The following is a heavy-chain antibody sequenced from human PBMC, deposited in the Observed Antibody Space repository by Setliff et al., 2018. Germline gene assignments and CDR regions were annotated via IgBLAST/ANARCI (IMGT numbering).Heavy chain of an antibody. CDR1: GFTFSSYA. V-gene: IGHV3-23*01. CDR3: SRDPNGDYVGAFDS. D-gene: IGHD3-16*01. J-gene: IGHJ3*02. Sequence: GGSLRLSCAASGFTFSSYALTWVRQAPGKGLGWASSITGSGGGTDYADSVKGRFTISRDNSKNTLYLQMNSLRAEDSALYYCSRDPNGDYVGAFDSWGQGTMVTVS. CDR2: ITGSGGGT.